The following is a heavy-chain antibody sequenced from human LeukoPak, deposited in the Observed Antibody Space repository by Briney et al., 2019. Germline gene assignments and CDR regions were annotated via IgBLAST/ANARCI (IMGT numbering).Heavy chain of an antibody. Sequence: GGSLRLSCAASGFTLSSSWMHWVRQAPGKGLVWVSRINRDGSSTSYADSVKGRFTISRDNAKSTLYLQMNSLRAEDTAVYYCAREGDYGDYFDYWGQGTLVTVSS. CDR1: GFTLSSSW. D-gene: IGHD4-17*01. CDR2: INRDGSST. CDR3: AREGDYGDYFDY. V-gene: IGHV3-74*01. J-gene: IGHJ4*02.